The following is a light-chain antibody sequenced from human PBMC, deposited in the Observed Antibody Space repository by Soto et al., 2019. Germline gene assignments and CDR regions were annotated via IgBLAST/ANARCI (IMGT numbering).Light chain of an antibody. V-gene: IGLV2-23*01. J-gene: IGLJ1*01. CDR2: EGS. Sequence: SVLTQPASVSGSPGQSITISRTGTSSNVGSYNLVSWYQQHPGKAPKLLIYEGSKRPSGVSHRFSGSKSGNTASLTISGLQAEDEADYYCCSFATGSTYVFGTGTKVTVL. CDR1: SSNVGSYNL. CDR3: CSFATGSTYV.